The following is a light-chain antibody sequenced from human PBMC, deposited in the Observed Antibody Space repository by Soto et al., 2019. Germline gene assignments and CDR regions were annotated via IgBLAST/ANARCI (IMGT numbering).Light chain of an antibody. J-gene: IGKJ2*01. V-gene: IGKV1-8*01. Sequence: AIRMTQSPSSFSASTGDRVTITCRASQGISSYLAWYQQKPGKAPKLLIYAASTLQSGVPSRFSGSGSGTDFTLTSSCLQSEDFANYYCQQYYSYPPTFGQGTKLEIK. CDR3: QQYYSYPPT. CDR1: QGISSY. CDR2: AAS.